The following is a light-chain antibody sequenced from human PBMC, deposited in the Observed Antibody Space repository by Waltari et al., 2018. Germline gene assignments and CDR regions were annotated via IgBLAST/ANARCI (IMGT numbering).Light chain of an antibody. CDR2: DNH. J-gene: IGLJ2*01. V-gene: IGLV1-51*01. Sequence: QSVLTQPPSVSAAPGPKVSISCSGSTSNTGHHYVTWYTQLPGTPPKLLIYDNHNGPSVIPDRFSGSKSGTSATLHITGLQAGDEADYYCGTWDGSLSTVVFGGGTKLTVL. CDR3: GTWDGSLSTVV. CDR1: TSNTGHHY.